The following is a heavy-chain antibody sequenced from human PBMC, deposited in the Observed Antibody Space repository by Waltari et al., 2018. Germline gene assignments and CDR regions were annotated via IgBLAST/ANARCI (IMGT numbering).Heavy chain of an antibody. CDR2: MYFSGTK. D-gene: IGHD3-22*01. Sequence: VQLQESGPGLVKPSETLSLRCNVSGESIRSHFWSWIRQAPGKGLEWIGHMYFSGTKDYNPSLKSRVAISIDTSKNHFSLNLRSVTAADTAIYYCARLPRGSVIIGAFDIWGQGTQVTVSS. J-gene: IGHJ3*02. V-gene: IGHV4-59*11. CDR3: ARLPRGSVIIGAFDI. CDR1: GESIRSHF.